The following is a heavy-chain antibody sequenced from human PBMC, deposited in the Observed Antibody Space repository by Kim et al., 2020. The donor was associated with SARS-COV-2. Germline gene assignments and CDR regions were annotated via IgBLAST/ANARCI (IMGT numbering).Heavy chain of an antibody. CDR2: S. D-gene: IGHD4-17*01. CDR3: ARVGRLHWFDP. J-gene: IGHJ5*02. V-gene: IGHV4-30-2*01. Sequence: SHDNPSLKRRVTISVDRSKNQVSLKLSSVTAADTAVYYCARVGRLHWFDPWGQGTLVTVSS.